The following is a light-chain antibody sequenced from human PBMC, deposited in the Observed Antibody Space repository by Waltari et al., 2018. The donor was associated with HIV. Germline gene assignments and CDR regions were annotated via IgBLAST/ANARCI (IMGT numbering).Light chain of an antibody. Sequence: QSALTQPPSASGSPGQSVTLSCTGTNSDIGTYDYVSWYQQHPGKAPKLVISEVTKPPSGVSDRFSGSKSGNTAFLTVSGLQAEDEADYYCSSFANRDGFYVLFGGGTRLTVL. CDR1: NSDIGTYDY. CDR2: EVT. CDR3: SSFANRDGFYVL. J-gene: IGLJ2*01. V-gene: IGLV2-8*01.